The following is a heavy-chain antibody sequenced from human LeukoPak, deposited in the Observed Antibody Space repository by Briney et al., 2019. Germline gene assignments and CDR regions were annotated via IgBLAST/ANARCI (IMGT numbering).Heavy chain of an antibody. CDR2: ISGYNGHT. Sequence: ASVKVSCKASGYTFTNYGVTWVRQAPGQGLEWMGWISGYNGHTNYEQKIQGRVTMTTDTSTSPAYMELRSLRSDDPAVYYCARGWNSWFDPWGQGTLVTVSS. CDR3: ARGWNSWFDP. J-gene: IGHJ5*02. CDR1: GYTFTNYG. V-gene: IGHV1-18*01. D-gene: IGHD3-3*01.